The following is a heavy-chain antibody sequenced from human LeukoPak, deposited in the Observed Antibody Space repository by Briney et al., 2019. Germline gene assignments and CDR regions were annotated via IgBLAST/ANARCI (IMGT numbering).Heavy chain of an antibody. V-gene: IGHV4-34*01. D-gene: IGHD3-10*01. Sequence: SETLSLTCAVYGGSFSGYYWSWIRRPPGKGLEWIGEINHSGSTNYNPSLKSRVTISVDTSKNQFSLKLSSVTAADTAVYYCARGFMVRGVITFDYWGQGTLVTVSS. CDR1: GGSFSGYY. CDR3: ARGFMVRGVITFDY. J-gene: IGHJ4*02. CDR2: INHSGST.